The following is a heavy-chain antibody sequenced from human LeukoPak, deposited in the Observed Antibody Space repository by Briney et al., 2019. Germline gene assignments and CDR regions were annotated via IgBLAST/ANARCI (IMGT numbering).Heavy chain of an antibody. V-gene: IGHV3-48*01. J-gene: IGHJ6*04. Sequence: PGGSLRLSCAASGFTFSSSRMNWVRQAPGKGLECISHISPSGNTIYYADSVKGRFTISRDNAKNSLYLQMNSLRAEDTAVYYCARSRVDVWGKGTTVTVSS. CDR1: GFTFSSSR. CDR3: ARSRVDV. CDR2: ISPSGNTI.